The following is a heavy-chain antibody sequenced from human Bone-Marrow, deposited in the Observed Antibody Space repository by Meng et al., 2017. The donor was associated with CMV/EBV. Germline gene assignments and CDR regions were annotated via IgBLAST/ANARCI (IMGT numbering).Heavy chain of an antibody. CDR2: INHSGST. Sequence: ESLKISCAVYGGSFSGYYWSWIRQPPGKGLEWIGEINHSGSTNYNPSLKSRVTISVDTSKNQFSLKLSSVTAADTAVYYCARGLGIWGRGTLVTVSS. CDR3: ARGLGI. V-gene: IGHV4-34*01. CDR1: GGSFSGYY. D-gene: IGHD3-16*01. J-gene: IGHJ4*02.